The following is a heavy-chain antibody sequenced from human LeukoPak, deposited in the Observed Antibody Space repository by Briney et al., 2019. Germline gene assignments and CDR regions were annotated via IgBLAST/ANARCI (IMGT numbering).Heavy chain of an antibody. J-gene: IGHJ4*02. CDR1: GGSISSNSCY. CDR3: ARVSDSRAVGPFDY. Sequence: SETLSLTCTVSGGSISSNSCYWGWIRQSPGKGLEWIANIYYTGSIYYNPSLKSRITISVDTSKSQFSLELSSVTAADTAIYYCARVSDSRAVGPFDYWGQGTLVTVSS. D-gene: IGHD3-10*01. CDR2: IYYTGSI. V-gene: IGHV4-39*07.